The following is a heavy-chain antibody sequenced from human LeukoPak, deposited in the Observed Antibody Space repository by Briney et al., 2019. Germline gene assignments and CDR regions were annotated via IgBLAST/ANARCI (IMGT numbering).Heavy chain of an antibody. CDR2: IYTSGST. D-gene: IGHD2-15*01. Sequence: KPSETLSLTCTVSGGSISSYYWSWIRQPAGKGLEWIGRIYTSGSTNYNPSLKSRVTMSLDTSKNQFSLKLSSVTAADTAVYYCARETVVAAIVTYYYYYYMDVWGKGTTVTVSS. V-gene: IGHV4-4*07. CDR1: GGSISSYY. J-gene: IGHJ6*03. CDR3: ARETVVAAIVTYYYYYYMDV.